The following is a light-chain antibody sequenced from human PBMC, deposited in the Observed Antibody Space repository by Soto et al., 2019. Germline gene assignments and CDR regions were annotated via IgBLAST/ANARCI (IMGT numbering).Light chain of an antibody. V-gene: IGKV3-20*01. CDR3: QQQGRSWIT. Sequence: EIVLTQSPGTLSLSPGERATLSCRASQSVSSNSLSWYQQKPGQAPRLFIYGASTRATGIPDRFSGSGSGTDFTLTISRLEPEDFAVYYCQQQGRSWITFGGGTKVDIK. CDR1: QSVSSNS. CDR2: GAS. J-gene: IGKJ4*01.